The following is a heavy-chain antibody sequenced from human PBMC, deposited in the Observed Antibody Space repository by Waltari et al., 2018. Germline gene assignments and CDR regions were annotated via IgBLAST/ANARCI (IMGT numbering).Heavy chain of an antibody. Sequence: QVQLVESGGGVVQPGRSLRLSCAASGFTFSSYGMHWVRQAPGKGLEWVAVIVYDGSKKYYADSVKGRFTISRDNSKNTLYLQMNSLRAEDTAVYYCASESSHHPLPVGYFDYWGQGTLVTVSS. CDR2: IVYDGSKK. D-gene: IGHD1-26*01. J-gene: IGHJ4*02. V-gene: IGHV3-33*01. CDR3: ASESSHHPLPVGYFDY. CDR1: GFTFSSYG.